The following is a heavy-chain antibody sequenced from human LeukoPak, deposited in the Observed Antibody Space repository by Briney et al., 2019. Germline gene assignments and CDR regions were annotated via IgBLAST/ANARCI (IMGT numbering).Heavy chain of an antibody. V-gene: IGHV3-23*01. J-gene: IGHJ6*02. CDR2: VSGSGDST. Sequence: GGSLRLSCAASGFTFNKYAMYWVRQAPGKGLEWVSVVSGSGDSTNHADSVKGRFASSRDNSKNTLYLQMNSLRVEDTAVYYCARYCSGGSCHPYGMDVWGQGTTVTVSS. D-gene: IGHD2-15*01. CDR1: GFTFNKYA. CDR3: ARYCSGGSCHPYGMDV.